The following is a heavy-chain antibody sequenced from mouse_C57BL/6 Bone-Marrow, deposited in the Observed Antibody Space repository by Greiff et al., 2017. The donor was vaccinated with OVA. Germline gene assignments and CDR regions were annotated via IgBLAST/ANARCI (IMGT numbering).Heavy chain of an antibody. D-gene: IGHD2-3*01. Sequence: VQLQQPGAELVMPGASVKLSCKASGYTFTSYWMHWVKQRPGQGLEWIGEIDPSDSYTNYNQKFKGKSTLTVDKSSSTAYMQLSSLTSEDSAVYYCATYDGFAWFAYCGQGNVVTVSA. V-gene: IGHV1-69*01. CDR2: IDPSDSYT. CDR1: GYTFTSYW. CDR3: ATYDGFAWFAY. J-gene: IGHJ3*01.